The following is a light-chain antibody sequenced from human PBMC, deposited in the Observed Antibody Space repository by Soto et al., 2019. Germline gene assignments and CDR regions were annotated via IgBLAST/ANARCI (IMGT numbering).Light chain of an antibody. CDR2: DAS. J-gene: IGKJ5*01. CDR3: QQRSNWPSIT. Sequence: EIVLTQSPATLSLSPGERATLSFSASQSVISYLAFYQQKPGQAPRLLIYDASNSATGIPARFSGSGSGTDFTLTISSLEPEDFAVYYCQQRSNWPSITFGQGTRLEI. CDR1: QSVISY. V-gene: IGKV3-11*01.